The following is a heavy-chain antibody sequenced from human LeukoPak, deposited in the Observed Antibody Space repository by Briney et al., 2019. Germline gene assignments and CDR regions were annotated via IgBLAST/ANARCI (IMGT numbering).Heavy chain of an antibody. D-gene: IGHD1-1*01. CDR2: IYYSGST. J-gene: IGHJ3*02. CDR1: GGSISSYY. V-gene: IGHV4-59*01. Sequence: SETLSLTCTVSGGSISSYYWSWIRQPPGKGLEWIGYIYYSGSTNCNPSLKSRVTISVDTSKSQFSLKLSSVTAADTAVYYCARETTIRRDTFDIWGQGTMVTVSS. CDR3: ARETTIRRDTFDI.